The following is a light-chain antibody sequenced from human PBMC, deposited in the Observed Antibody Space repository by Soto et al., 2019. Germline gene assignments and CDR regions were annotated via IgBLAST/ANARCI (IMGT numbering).Light chain of an antibody. J-gene: IGKJ2*01. Sequence: EIVLTQSPATLSLSPGERSTLSCRASQSVSSSYLAWYQQKPGQAPRLLIYGASSMDTGIQDRFSGSGSGTDFTLTITRIEPEDFVVYYCKQYCSSPSTYGQGTTLEIK. CDR2: GAS. CDR3: KQYCSSPST. V-gene: IGKV3-20*01. CDR1: QSVSSSY.